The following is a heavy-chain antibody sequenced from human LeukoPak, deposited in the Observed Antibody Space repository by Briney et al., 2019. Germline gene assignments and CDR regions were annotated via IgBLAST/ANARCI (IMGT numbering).Heavy chain of an antibody. CDR2: IYYSRST. CDR1: GGSISSYY. V-gene: IGHV4-59*01. Sequence: PSETLSPTCTVSGGSISSYYWSWIRQPPGKGLEWIGYIYYSRSTNYNPSLKSRVTISVDTSKNQFSLKLSSVTAADTAVYYCARDVYSGSDSNYYDSPPGGFDLWGRGTLVTVSS. J-gene: IGHJ2*01. D-gene: IGHD5-12*01. CDR3: ARDVYSGSDSNYYDSPPGGFDL.